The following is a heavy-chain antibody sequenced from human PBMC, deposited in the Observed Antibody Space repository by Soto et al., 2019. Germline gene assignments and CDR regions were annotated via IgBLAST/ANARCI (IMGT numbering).Heavy chain of an antibody. CDR1: GGSISSGDYY. V-gene: IGHV4-30-4*01. CDR2: IYYSGST. J-gene: IGHJ5*02. CDR3: AREWTGYYIGWFDP. D-gene: IGHD3-9*01. Sequence: SETLSLTCTVSGGSISSGDYYWSWIRQPPGKGLEWIGYIYYSGSTYYNPSLKSRVTISVDTSKNQFSLKLSSVTAADTAVYYCAREWTGYYIGWFDPWGQGTLVTVSS.